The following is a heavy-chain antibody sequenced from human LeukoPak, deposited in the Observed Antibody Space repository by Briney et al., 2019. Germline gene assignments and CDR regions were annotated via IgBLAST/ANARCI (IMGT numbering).Heavy chain of an antibody. J-gene: IGHJ4*02. V-gene: IGHV3-21*01. CDR2: ISSSSSYI. Sequence: GGSLRLSCAASGFTFSSYSMTWVRQAPGKGLEWVSSISSSSSYIYYADSVKGRFTISRDNAKNSLYLQMNSLRAEDTAVYYCAREGSGYYSKSPDYWGQGTLVTVSS. CDR3: AREGSGYYSKSPDY. D-gene: IGHD3-22*01. CDR1: GFTFSSYS.